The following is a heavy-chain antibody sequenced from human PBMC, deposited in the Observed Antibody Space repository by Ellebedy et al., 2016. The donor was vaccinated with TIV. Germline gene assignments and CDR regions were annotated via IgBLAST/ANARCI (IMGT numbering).Heavy chain of an antibody. J-gene: IGHJ6*02. CDR2: INARGGNT. D-gene: IGHD6-19*01. V-gene: IGHV3-23*01. CDR3: ARVEVGRSGPSYGMDV. Sequence: GESLKISCAASGFTFSSGDMSWVRQAPGKGLEWVPTINARGGNTYYGDSVKGRFTISRDNSKNTLYLQMNSLRAEDTAVYYCARVEVGRSGPSYGMDVWGQGTTVTVSS. CDR1: GFTFSSGD.